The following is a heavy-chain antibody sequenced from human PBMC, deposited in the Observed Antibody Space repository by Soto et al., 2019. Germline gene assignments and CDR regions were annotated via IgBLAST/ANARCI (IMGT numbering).Heavy chain of an antibody. CDR1: GFTFSSYA. CDR2: ISGSGGST. D-gene: IGHD3-10*01. V-gene: IGHV3-23*01. Sequence: EVQLLESGGGLVQPGGSLRLSCAASGFTFSSYAMSWVHQAPGKGLEWVSAISGSGGSTYYADTVKGRFTISRDNSKNTLYLQMNSLRAEDTAVYYCAKELPPTYTYGSGSYFHYWGQGTLVTVSS. CDR3: AKELPPTYTYGSGSYFHY. J-gene: IGHJ4*02.